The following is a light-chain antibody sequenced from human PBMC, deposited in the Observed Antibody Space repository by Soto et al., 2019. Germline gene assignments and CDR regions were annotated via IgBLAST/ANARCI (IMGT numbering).Light chain of an antibody. CDR2: DAS. Sequence: EIVLTQSPVTLSLSPGERATLSCRASQSVSTYLAWYQQKPGQAPRLLIYDASNRATGILARFSGSGSGTAFTLTISSLEPEDFAVYYCQQRSDWPLITFGQGTRLDIK. J-gene: IGKJ5*01. CDR3: QQRSDWPLIT. V-gene: IGKV3-11*01. CDR1: QSVSTY.